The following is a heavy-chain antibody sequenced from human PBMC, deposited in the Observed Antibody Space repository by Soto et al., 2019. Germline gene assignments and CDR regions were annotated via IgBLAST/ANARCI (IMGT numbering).Heavy chain of an antibody. CDR3: AKNWNWGSLVH. Sequence: SETLSLTCTVSGGSISGDYNYWGWIRQPPGKGLEWIGSISYGGSTNYNPSLKSRVTISVDTPKNQFSLKLSSVTAADTAVYYCAKNWNWGSLVHWGQGTLVTVSS. D-gene: IGHD7-27*01. J-gene: IGHJ4*02. CDR2: ISYGGST. CDR1: GGSISGDYNY. V-gene: IGHV4-39*01.